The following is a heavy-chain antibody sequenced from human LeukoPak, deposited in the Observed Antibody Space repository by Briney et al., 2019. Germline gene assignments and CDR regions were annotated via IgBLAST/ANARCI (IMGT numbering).Heavy chain of an antibody. D-gene: IGHD2-15*01. J-gene: IGHJ4*02. V-gene: IGHV3-48*01. Sequence: GGSLRLSCAASGFTFSSYIMNWVRQAPGKGLEGLSYISNSGSTIYYADSVKGRFSISRDNAKNSLWLQMSSLRAEDTAVYCCARGRGSCSGGTCYVDFWGQGTLVTVSS. CDR2: ISNSGSTI. CDR1: GFTFSSYI. CDR3: ARGRGSCSGGTCYVDF.